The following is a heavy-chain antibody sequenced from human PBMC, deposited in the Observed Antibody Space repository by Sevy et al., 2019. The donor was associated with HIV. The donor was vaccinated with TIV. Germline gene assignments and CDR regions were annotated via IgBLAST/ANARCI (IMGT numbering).Heavy chain of an antibody. D-gene: IGHD2-15*01. CDR3: VKVPYCSGGGCYSAFDY. CDR2: ISTNGGTT. Sequence: GGSLRLSCSASGFTFSSYEMFWVRQAPGKGLEYISAISTNGGTTYYADSVKGRFTISRDNSKNTLDLQMSSLRPEDTAVYYWVKVPYCSGGGCYSAFDYWGQGTLVTVSS. V-gene: IGHV3-64D*06. J-gene: IGHJ4*02. CDR1: GFTFSSYE.